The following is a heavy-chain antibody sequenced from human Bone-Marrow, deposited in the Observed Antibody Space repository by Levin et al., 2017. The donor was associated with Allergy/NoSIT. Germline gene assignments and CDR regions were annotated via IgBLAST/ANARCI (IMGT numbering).Heavy chain of an antibody. V-gene: IGHV1-46*01. CDR2: INPSGGST. CDR3: ARDRIAVAATGGDY. J-gene: IGHJ4*02. D-gene: IGHD6-13*01. CDR1: NYTFFDYG. Sequence: ASVKVSCKASNYTFFDYGISWVRQAPGQGLEWMGIINPSGGSTTYAQKFQGRVTMTRDTSTSTVYMDLSSLRSEDTAVYYCARDRIAVAATGGDYWGQGTLVTVSS.